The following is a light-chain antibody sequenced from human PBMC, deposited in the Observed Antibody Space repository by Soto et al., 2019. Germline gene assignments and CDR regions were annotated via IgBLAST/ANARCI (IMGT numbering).Light chain of an antibody. CDR1: SSDVGSYNL. Sequence: QSALRQPGSVSGSPGPSITISCSGTSSDVGSYNLVSWYQQHPGKAPKLMIYEGSKRPSAVSNRFSGSKSGNTASLTISGLQAEDEADYYCCAYAGSSTYVFGTETRVTV. CDR2: EGS. V-gene: IGLV2-23*01. J-gene: IGLJ1*01. CDR3: CAYAGSSTYV.